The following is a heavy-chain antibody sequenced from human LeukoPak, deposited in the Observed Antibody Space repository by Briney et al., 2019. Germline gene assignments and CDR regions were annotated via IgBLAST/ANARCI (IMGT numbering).Heavy chain of an antibody. D-gene: IGHD2-2*01. CDR2: ISAYNGNT. CDR3: ARGGIVVVPAASGWGLNWFDP. V-gene: IGHV1-18*01. J-gene: IGHJ5*02. Sequence: ASVKVSCKASGYTFTSYGISWVRQAPGQGLEWMGWISAYNGNTNYAQKLQGRVTMTTDTSTSTAYMELRSLRSDDTAVYYCARGGIVVVPAASGWGLNWFDPWGQGTLVTVSS. CDR1: GYTFTSYG.